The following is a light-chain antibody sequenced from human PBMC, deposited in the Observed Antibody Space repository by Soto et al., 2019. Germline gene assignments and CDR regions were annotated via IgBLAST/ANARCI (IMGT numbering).Light chain of an antibody. CDR3: QQYNNWSYT. CDR1: QSVSSN. V-gene: IGKV3-15*01. CDR2: GAS. Sequence: EILMTQSPAPLSVSPGERATLSSRASQSVSSNLAWYQQKPGQAPRLLIYGASTRATGIPARFSGSGSGTEFTLTISSLQPEDFAVYYCQQYNNWSYTFGQGTKVDIK. J-gene: IGKJ2*01.